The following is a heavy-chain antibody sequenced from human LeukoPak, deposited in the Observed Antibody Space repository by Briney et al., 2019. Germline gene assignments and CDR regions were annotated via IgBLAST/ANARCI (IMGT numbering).Heavy chain of an antibody. CDR2: IYYTGST. J-gene: IGHJ4*02. D-gene: IGHD3-10*01. CDR1: GGSISTYY. CDR3: ARYGSGTYRQFDY. V-gene: IGHV4-59*01. Sequence: PSETLSLICSVSGGSISTYYWSWIRQPREKGLEWSGNIYYTGSTNYNPSLKSRVTISVDTSRNHFSLKLSSVTAADTAVYYCARYGSGTYRQFDYWGQGTLVTVSS.